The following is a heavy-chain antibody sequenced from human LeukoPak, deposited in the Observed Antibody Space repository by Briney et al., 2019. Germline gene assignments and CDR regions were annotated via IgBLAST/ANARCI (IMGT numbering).Heavy chain of an antibody. Sequence: GESLKISCKVSGYSFTSYCIGWVRQMPGKGLEWMGIIYPDDSGPTYSTSFRGQVTISVDKSINTAYLQWSSLQASDTAMYYCGMSGDRVPLQDDVFDVWGQGTMVTVST. CDR3: GMSGDRVPLQDDVFDV. D-gene: IGHD1-26*01. CDR1: GYSFTSYC. CDR2: IYPDDSGP. V-gene: IGHV5-51*01. J-gene: IGHJ3*01.